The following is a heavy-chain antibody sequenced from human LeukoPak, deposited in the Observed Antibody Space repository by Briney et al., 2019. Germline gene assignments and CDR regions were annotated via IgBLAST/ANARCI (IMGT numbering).Heavy chain of an antibody. V-gene: IGHV1-58*02. D-gene: IGHD3-22*01. CDR1: GFTFTSSA. CDR2: IVVGSGNT. CDR3: AADKGHYDSSGLTFDY. Sequence: ASVKVSCKASGFTFTSSAMQWVRQARGQRLEWIGWIVVGSGNTNCAQKFQERVTITRDMSTSTAYMELSSLRSEDTAVYYCAADKGHYDSSGLTFDYWGQGTLVTVSS. J-gene: IGHJ4*02.